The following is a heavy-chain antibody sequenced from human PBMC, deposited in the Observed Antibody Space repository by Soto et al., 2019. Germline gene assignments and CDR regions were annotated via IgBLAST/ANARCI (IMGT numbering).Heavy chain of an antibody. CDR3: ARERGSGWSPDY. CDR2: INPNFGAT. D-gene: IGHD6-19*01. CDR1: GYTFTGYF. Sequence: ASVKVSCKASGYTFTGYFIHWVRQAPGQGLEWMGWINPNFGATNYAQKFQGRVTMPRDTSISTAYMELTRLTSGDTALYFCARERGSGWSPDYWGQGTLVTVSS. V-gene: IGHV1-2*02. J-gene: IGHJ4*02.